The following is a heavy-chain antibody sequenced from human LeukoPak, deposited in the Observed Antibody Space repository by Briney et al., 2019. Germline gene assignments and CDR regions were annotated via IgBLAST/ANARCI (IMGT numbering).Heavy chain of an antibody. J-gene: IGHJ4*02. CDR1: GFTFGDYG. Sequence: PGGSLRLSCTGSGFTFGDYGMSWVRQAPGKGLEWVGIIGSKAYGGTTEYAASVKGRFTISRDDSKSIAYLQMNSLKTEDTAVYYCTRPRYCSGGSCYFDYWGQGTLVTVSS. D-gene: IGHD2-15*01. CDR3: TRPRYCSGGSCYFDY. V-gene: IGHV3-49*04. CDR2: IGSKAYGGTT.